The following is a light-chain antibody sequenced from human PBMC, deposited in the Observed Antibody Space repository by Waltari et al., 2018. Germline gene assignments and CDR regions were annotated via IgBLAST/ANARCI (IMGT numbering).Light chain of an antibody. Sequence: QSALTQPRSVSGSPGQSVTISCTGPSRDVGGYNYVPWYQQHPGKAPKLMIYDVSNRPSGVPDRFSGSKSGNTASLTISGLQAEDEADYYCCSYAGSYSPWVFGGGTKLTVL. CDR2: DVS. CDR1: SRDVGGYNY. V-gene: IGLV2-11*01. CDR3: CSYAGSYSPWV. J-gene: IGLJ3*02.